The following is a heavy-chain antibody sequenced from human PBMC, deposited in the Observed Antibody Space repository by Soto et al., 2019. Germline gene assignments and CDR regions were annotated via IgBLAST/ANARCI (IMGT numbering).Heavy chain of an antibody. CDR3: ARIGGYDILTGSKSSILDY. CDR1: GGSISSYY. J-gene: IGHJ4*02. D-gene: IGHD3-9*01. CDR2: IYYSGST. Sequence: PSETLSLTCTVSGGSISSYYWSWIRQPPGKGLEWIGYIYYSGSTNYNPSLKSRVTISVDTSKNQFSLKLSSVTAADTAVYYCARIGGYDILTGSKSSILDYWGQGTLVTVSS. V-gene: IGHV4-59*01.